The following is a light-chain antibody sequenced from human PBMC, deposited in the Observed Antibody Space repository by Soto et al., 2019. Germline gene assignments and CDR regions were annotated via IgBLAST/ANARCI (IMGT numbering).Light chain of an antibody. V-gene: IGLV7-43*01. Sequence: QTVVTQEPSLTVSPGGTVTLTCASSTGAVTSGYYPNWFQQTPGQAPRVLIYSTSNKHSWTPARFSGSLLGGKAALTLSGVQPEDEAEYYCLLYYGGAQLGVFGGGTQLTVL. J-gene: IGLJ3*02. CDR1: TGAVTSGYY. CDR3: LLYYGGAQLGV. CDR2: STS.